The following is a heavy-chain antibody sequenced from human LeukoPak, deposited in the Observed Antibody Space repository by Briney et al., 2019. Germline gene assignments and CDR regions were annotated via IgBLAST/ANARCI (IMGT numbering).Heavy chain of an antibody. CDR3: ARDLYSSSSVYYYYMDV. CDR1: GFTFSSYS. V-gene: IGHV3-48*01. D-gene: IGHD6-6*01. CDR2: ISSSSVTM. Sequence: GGSLRLSCAASGFTFSSYSMNWVRQAPGKGLEWVSYISSSSVTMYYADSVKGRFTISRDNAKNSLYLQMNSVRAEDTAVYYCARDLYSSSSVYYYYMDVWGKGTTVTVSS. J-gene: IGHJ6*03.